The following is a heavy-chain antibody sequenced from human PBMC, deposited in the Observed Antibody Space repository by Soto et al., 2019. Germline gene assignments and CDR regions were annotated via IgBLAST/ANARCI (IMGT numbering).Heavy chain of an antibody. V-gene: IGHV4-59*01. J-gene: IGHJ6*02. CDR3: ARDRGYYGSGSTYYYGMDV. CDR1: GGSISSYY. CDR2: IYYSGST. Sequence: SETLSLTCTVSGGSISSYYWSWVRQPPGKGLEWIGYIYYSGSTNYNPSLKSRVTISVDTSKNQFSLKLSSVTAADTAVYYCARDRGYYGSGSTYYYGMDVWGQGTTVTVSS. D-gene: IGHD3-10*01.